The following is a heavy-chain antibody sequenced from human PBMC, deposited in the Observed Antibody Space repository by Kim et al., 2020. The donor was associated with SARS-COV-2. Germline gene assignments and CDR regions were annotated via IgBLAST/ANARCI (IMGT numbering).Heavy chain of an antibody. J-gene: IGHJ3*02. V-gene: IGHV3-11*01. Sequence: GGSLRLSCAASGFTFSDYYMGWIRQAPGKGLEWVSYISSSVSIIYYADSVKGRFTISRDNAKNSLYLQMNSLRADDTVVYYCARGRTTARYDAFDIWGQGTMVTVSS. CDR2: ISSSVSII. D-gene: IGHD6-6*01. CDR3: ARGRTTARYDAFDI. CDR1: GFTFSDYY.